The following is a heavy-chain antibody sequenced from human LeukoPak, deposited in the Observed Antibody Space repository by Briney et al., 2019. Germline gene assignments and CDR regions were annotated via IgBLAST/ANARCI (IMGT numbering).Heavy chain of an antibody. CDR1: GYAFTSYD. CDR3: AISSAWYHDGFDI. Sequence: GASVKVSCKASGYAFTSYDVHWVQQGIGQGPEWMGWMNTNSGDTGYTEKFQDRVTMTRDTSRRVAYMQLSSLRSDDTAGYYCAISSAWYHDGFDIWGQGTMVSVSS. J-gene: IGHJ3*02. D-gene: IGHD6-19*01. CDR2: MNTNSGDT. V-gene: IGHV1-8*01.